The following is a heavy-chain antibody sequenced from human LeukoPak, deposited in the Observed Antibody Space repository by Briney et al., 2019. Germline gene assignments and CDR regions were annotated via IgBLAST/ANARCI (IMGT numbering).Heavy chain of an antibody. CDR1: GGSISSNNW. D-gene: IGHD2-15*01. V-gene: IGHV4-4*02. Sequence: PSETLSLTCAVSGGSISSNNWWIWVRQSPEKGLEWIGYIYYSGSTNYNPSLKSRVTITVDTSKNQFSLKLSSVTAADTAVYYCARHCDCSGGKALPDGMDVWGQGTTVTVSS. CDR2: IYYSGST. CDR3: ARHCDCSGGKALPDGMDV. J-gene: IGHJ6*02.